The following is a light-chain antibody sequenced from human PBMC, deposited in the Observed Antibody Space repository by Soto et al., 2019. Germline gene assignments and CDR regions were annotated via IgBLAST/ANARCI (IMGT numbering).Light chain of an antibody. CDR2: RTD. CDR3: TAWDGSLDGRV. V-gene: IGLV1-44*01. Sequence: QSVLTQPPSASGTPGQRVTISGSGSGSNIGTNTVNWYQQLPGTAPKLLIYRTDQRPAGIPDRFSGSKSGTSASLDISGLQSDDEADYYCTAWDGSLDGRVFGGGTKLTVL. CDR1: GSNIGTNT. J-gene: IGLJ3*02.